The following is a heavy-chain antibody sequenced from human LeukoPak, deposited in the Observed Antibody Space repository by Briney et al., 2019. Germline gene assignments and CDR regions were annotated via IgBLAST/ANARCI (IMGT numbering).Heavy chain of an antibody. CDR3: ARDRVVDGDVIDY. V-gene: IGHV3-53*01. CDR1: GFTVSSNY. Sequence: PGGSLRLSCAASGFTVSSNYMSWVRQAPGKGLGWVSVIYSGGSTYYADSVKGRFTISRDNSKNTLYLQMNSLRAEDTAVYYCARDRVVDGDVIDYWGQGTLVTVSS. CDR2: IYSGGST. D-gene: IGHD3-3*01. J-gene: IGHJ4*02.